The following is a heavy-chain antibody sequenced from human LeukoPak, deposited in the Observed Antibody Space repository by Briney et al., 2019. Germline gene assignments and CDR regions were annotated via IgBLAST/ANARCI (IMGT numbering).Heavy chain of an antibody. V-gene: IGHV3-21*01. CDR2: ISSSSSYI. CDR3: ARGAHYYYDSSGYSYGDDY. CDR1: GFTFTNYN. D-gene: IGHD3-22*01. Sequence: GGSLRLSCAASGFTFTNYNMNWVRQAPGRGLEWVSSISSSSSYIYYADSVKGRFTISRGNAKNSLYLQMNSLRAEDTAVYYCARGAHYYYDSSGYSYGDDYWGQGTLVTVSS. J-gene: IGHJ4*02.